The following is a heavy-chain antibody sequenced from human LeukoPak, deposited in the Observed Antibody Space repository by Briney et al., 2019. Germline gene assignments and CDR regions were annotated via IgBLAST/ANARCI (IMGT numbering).Heavy chain of an antibody. J-gene: IGHJ6*03. Sequence: SETLSLTCTVSGDSISSHYWSWIRQPPGKGLEWIGYIYYSGSTNYNPSLKSRVTISVDTSKNQFSLKLSSVTAADTAVYYCAISIAAAGTRYYYYMDVWGKGTTVTVSS. V-gene: IGHV4-59*11. CDR1: GDSISSHY. CDR3: AISIAAAGTRYYYYMDV. D-gene: IGHD6-13*01. CDR2: IYYSGST.